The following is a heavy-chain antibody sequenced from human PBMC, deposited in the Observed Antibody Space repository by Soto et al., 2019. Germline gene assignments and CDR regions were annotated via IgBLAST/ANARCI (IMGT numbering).Heavy chain of an antibody. J-gene: IGHJ6*02. Sequence: GASVKVSCKASGYTFTGYYMHWVRQAPGQGLEWMGWINPNSGGTNYAQKFQGRVTMTRDTSISTAYMELSRLRSDDTAVYYCARGPYDFSYYYYGMDVWGQGTKVTVS. CDR3: ARGPYDFSYYYYGMDV. CDR2: INPNSGGT. CDR1: GYTFTGYY. V-gene: IGHV1-2*02. D-gene: IGHD3-3*01.